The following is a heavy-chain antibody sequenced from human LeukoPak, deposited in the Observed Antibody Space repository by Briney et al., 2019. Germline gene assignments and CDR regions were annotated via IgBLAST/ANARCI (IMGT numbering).Heavy chain of an antibody. J-gene: IGHJ4*02. CDR1: GFTFSIYA. CDR2: ISYDGSNK. Sequence: GGSLRLSCAASGFTFSIYAMHWVRQAPGKGLEWVAVISYDGSNKYYADSVKGRFTISRDNSKNTLYLQMNSLRAEDTAVYYCARGLGDSSGCLDYWGQGTLVTVSS. D-gene: IGHD3-22*01. CDR3: ARGLGDSSGCLDY. V-gene: IGHV3-30*04.